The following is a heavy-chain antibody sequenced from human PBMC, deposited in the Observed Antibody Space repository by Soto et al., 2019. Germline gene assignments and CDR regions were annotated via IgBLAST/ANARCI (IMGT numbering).Heavy chain of an antibody. D-gene: IGHD5-18*01. CDR1: GFTFSSYW. V-gene: IGHV3-7*01. J-gene: IGHJ6*02. CDR2: IKQDGSEK. CDR3: ARGRGAGYSYGPGDSDGMDV. Sequence: GGSLRLSCAASGFTFSSYWMSWVRQAPGKGLEWVANIKQDGSEKYYVDSVKGRFTISRDNAKNSLYLQMNSLRAEDTAVYYCARGRGAGYSYGPGDSDGMDVWGQGTTVTVSS.